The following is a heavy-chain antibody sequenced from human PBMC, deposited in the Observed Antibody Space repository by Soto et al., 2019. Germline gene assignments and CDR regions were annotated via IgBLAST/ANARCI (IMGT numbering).Heavy chain of an antibody. CDR1: GFTFTGYY. CDR3: ARDLRGDV. Sequence: PGGSLRLSCAASGFTFTGYYMSWIRQAPGKGLEFVSYISYTSSSTNYADSVKGRFTISRDNAQNSLYLQMNSLRVEDTAVYYCARDLRGDVWGKGTMVTVSS. J-gene: IGHJ6*04. CDR2: ISYTSSST. V-gene: IGHV3-11*06.